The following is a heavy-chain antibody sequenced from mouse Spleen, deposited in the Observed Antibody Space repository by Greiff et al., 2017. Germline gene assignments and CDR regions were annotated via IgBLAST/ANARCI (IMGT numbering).Heavy chain of an antibody. J-gene: IGHJ4*01. D-gene: IGHD2-4*01. Sequence: VKLMESGPGLVQPSQSLSITCTVSGFSLTSYGVHWVRQSPGKGLEWLGVIWSGGSTDYNAAFISRRSISNDNSKSQVFFKMNSLQAIDTAIYYCARTDYGLLGAMGHWGQGTSVTGSS. CDR2: IWSGGST. V-gene: IGHV2-2*02. CDR3: ARTDYGLLGAMGH. CDR1: GFSLTSYG.